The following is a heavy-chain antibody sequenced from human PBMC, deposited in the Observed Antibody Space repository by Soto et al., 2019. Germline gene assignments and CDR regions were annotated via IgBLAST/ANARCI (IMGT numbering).Heavy chain of an antibody. CDR2: ISYDGSNK. Sequence: QVQLVESGGGVVQPGRSLRLSCAASGFTFSSYGMHWVRQAPGKGLEWVAVISYDGSNKYYADSVKGRFTISRDNSKNTLYLQMNSLRAEDTAVYYCAKSRYYGSGIMVDAFDIWGQGTMVTVSS. CDR1: GFTFSSYG. V-gene: IGHV3-30*18. CDR3: AKSRYYGSGIMVDAFDI. J-gene: IGHJ3*02. D-gene: IGHD3-10*01.